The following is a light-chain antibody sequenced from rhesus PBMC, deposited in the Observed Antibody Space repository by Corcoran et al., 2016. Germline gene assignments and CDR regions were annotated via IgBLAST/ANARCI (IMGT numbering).Light chain of an antibody. V-gene: IGKV1-25*01. J-gene: IGKJ3*01. CDR2: EAS. CDR3: QHSYSTPFT. CDR1: QGITND. Sequence: DIQMAQSPSSLSASVGDRVTITCRASQGITNDLAWYQQKPGETPKLLIYEASSLQIGIPSRFRGSGSGTDFTLTISSLQSEDFAPYYCQHSYSTPFTCGPGTKLDIK.